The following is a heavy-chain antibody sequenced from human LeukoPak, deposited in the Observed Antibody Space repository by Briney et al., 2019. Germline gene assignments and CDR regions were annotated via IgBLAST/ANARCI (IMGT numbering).Heavy chain of an antibody. CDR2: ISGSGGST. J-gene: IGHJ4*02. V-gene: IGHV3-23*01. D-gene: IGHD6-19*01. CDR1: GFTFSSYA. Sequence: GGSLRLSCAASGFTFSSYAMSWVRQAPGKGLEWVSAISGSGGSTYYADSVKGRFTISRDNSKNTLYLQMNSLRAEDTAVYYCAKDHGRWLVPEGVDYWGQGTLVTVSS. CDR3: AKDHGRWLVPEGVDY.